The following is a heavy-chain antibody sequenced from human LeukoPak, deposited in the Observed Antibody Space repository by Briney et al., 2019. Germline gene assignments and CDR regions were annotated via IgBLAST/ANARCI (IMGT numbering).Heavy chain of an antibody. V-gene: IGHV4-59*01. CDR3: ARVSGYDWESFYDG. D-gene: IGHD5-12*01. CDR2: IYYSGST. J-gene: IGHJ4*02. CDR1: VRPISSFY. Sequence: PSETLSLTCTVSVRPISSFYWSWIRQPPGKGLEWVGYIYYSGSTNYNPSLKSRVTLSVDTSKNQFSLKLSSVTAADTAVYYCARVSGYDWESFYDGWGQGTLVTVSS.